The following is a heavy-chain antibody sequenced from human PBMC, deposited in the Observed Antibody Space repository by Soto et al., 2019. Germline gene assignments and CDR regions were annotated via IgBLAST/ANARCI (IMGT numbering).Heavy chain of an antibody. CDR1: RFTFSYYA. D-gene: IGHD6-19*01. J-gene: IGHJ3*02. CDR3: GRTIAVAGPDAFDT. V-gene: IGHV3-30-3*01. Sequence: QVQLVESGGGVVQPGRSLRLSCAASRFTFSYYAMHWIRQAPGKGLEWVAVILSDGSKQYYAESVKGRFTFSSDNSKSTLDLQMSSMRVEDAAVYYCGRTIAVAGPDAFDTWGQGTMVTVSS. CDR2: ILSDGSKQ.